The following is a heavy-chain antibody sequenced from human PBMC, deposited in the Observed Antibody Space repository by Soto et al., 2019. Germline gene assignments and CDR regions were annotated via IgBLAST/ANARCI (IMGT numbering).Heavy chain of an antibody. V-gene: IGHV3-23*01. D-gene: IGHD7-27*01. CDR3: AKEWGRPLDY. Sequence: EVQLLQSGGGLVQPGGSLRLSCAASGFTFSSYAISWVRQAPGKGLEWVSAISNSGGNTYYAASVMGRFTISRDNSKNTLFLQMNSLRAEDTAIYYCAKEWGRPLDYWGQGTLVTVSS. J-gene: IGHJ4*02. CDR1: GFTFSSYA. CDR2: ISNSGGNT.